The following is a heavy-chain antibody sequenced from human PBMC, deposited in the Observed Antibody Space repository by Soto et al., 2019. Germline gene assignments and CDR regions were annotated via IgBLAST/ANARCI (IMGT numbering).Heavy chain of an antibody. CDR3: ASSLLTPFDY. CDR2: INSDGSST. J-gene: IGHJ4*02. CDR1: GFTFNTYW. Sequence: EVRLVESGGGLVQPGGSLRLSCAASGFTFNTYWMHWVRQAPGKGLVWVSRINSDGSSTFYADSVKGRFTISRDNAKNTLYLQMNSLRAEDTAVYYCASSLLTPFDYWGQGTLVTVSS. D-gene: IGHD7-27*01. V-gene: IGHV3-74*01.